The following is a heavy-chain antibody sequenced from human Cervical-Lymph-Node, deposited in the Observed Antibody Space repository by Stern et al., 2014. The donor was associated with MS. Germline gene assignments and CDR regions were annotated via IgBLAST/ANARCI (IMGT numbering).Heavy chain of an antibody. CDR1: GGSISSSNW. CDR2: IYHSGST. J-gene: IGHJ4*02. D-gene: IGHD5-18*01. Sequence: VQLVQSGPGLVKPSGTLSLTCAVSGGSISSSNWWSWVRQPPGKGLEWIGEIYHSGSTNYNPSLKSRVTISVAKSKNQFSLKLSSVTAADTAVYYCARKGGIQLWLGFDYWGQGTLVTVSS. CDR3: ARKGGIQLWLGFDY. V-gene: IGHV4-4*02.